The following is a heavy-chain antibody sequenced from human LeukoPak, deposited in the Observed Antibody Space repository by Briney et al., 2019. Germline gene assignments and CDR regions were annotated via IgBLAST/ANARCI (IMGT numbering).Heavy chain of an antibody. Sequence: SQTLSLTCAISGDSVSSNSVTWNWIRQSPSRGLEWLGRTYYRSTWYNDYAVSVRGRITVSPDTSKNQFSLHLNSVTPEDTAVYYCARRLTQYDCFDPWGQGIPVTVSS. D-gene: IGHD2-2*01. J-gene: IGHJ5*02. V-gene: IGHV6-1*01. CDR3: ARRLTQYDCFDP. CDR1: GDSVSSNSVT. CDR2: TYYRSTWYN.